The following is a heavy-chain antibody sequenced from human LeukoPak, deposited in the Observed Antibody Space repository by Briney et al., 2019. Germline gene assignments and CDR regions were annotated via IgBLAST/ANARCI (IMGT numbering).Heavy chain of an antibody. V-gene: IGHV4-34*01. Sequence: PSETLSLTCAVYGGSFSGYYWSWIRQPPGKGLEWIGEINHSGSTNYNPSLKSRVTISVDTSKNQFSLKLSSVTAADTAVYYCARVTRSAENYGSGSYYHLDYWGQGTLVTVS. J-gene: IGHJ4*02. CDR2: INHSGST. CDR3: ARVTRSAENYGSGSYYHLDY. D-gene: IGHD3-10*01. CDR1: GGSFSGYY.